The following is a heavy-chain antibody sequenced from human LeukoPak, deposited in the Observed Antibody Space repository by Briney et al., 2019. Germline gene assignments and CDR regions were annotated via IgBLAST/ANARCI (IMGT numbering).Heavy chain of an antibody. Sequence: SETLSLTCTVSGGSISSHYWSWIRRPPGKGLEWIGYIYYSGSTDYNPSLKSRVTISVDTSKNQFSLKLSSVTAADTAVYYCARDVTGTTGFDYYYYMDVWGKGTTVTVSS. D-gene: IGHD1-7*01. CDR3: ARDVTGTTGFDYYYYMDV. CDR1: GGSISSHY. V-gene: IGHV4-59*11. CDR2: IYYSGST. J-gene: IGHJ6*03.